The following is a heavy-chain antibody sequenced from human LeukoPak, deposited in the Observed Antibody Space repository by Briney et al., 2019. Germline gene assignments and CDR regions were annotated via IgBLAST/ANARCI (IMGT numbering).Heavy chain of an antibody. J-gene: IGHJ5*02. V-gene: IGHV4-34*01. CDR2: INHSGST. D-gene: IGHD3-10*01. Sequence: SETLSLTCAVYGGSFSGYYWSWIRQPPGKGLEWIGEINHSGSTNYNPSLKSRVTISVDTSKNQFSLKLSSVTAADTAVYYCARHTKITMVRGVIGNWFDPWGQGTLVTVSS. CDR3: ARHTKITMVRGVIGNWFDP. CDR1: GGSFSGYY.